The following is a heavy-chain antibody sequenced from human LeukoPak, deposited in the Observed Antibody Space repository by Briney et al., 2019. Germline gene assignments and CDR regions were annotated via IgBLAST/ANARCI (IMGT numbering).Heavy chain of an antibody. J-gene: IGHJ6*04. Sequence: GGSLRLSCAASGFSFSTYNMNWVRQAPGKGLEWVSSISTSSSYIYYADSVKGRFTISRDNAKNSVYLQMNSLRAEDTAVYYCAELGITMIGGVWGKGTTVTISS. CDR2: ISTSSSYI. CDR3: AELGITMIGGV. CDR1: GFSFSTYN. V-gene: IGHV3-21*01. D-gene: IGHD3-10*02.